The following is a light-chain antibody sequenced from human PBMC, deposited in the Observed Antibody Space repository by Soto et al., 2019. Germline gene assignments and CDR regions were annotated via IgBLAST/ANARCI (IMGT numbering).Light chain of an antibody. CDR3: QSYDTSAVGLV. J-gene: IGLJ3*02. CDR1: NSNIGSGCG. CDR2: NNN. V-gene: IGLV1-40*01. Sequence: QSVLTQPPSVSGAPGQRVTISCTGTNSNIGSGCGVAWYQQFPGTPPKLLIYNNNNRPSGVPARYSGSESATCASLAISGLQPADEAEYYCQSYDTSAVGLVFGPGTKLTVL.